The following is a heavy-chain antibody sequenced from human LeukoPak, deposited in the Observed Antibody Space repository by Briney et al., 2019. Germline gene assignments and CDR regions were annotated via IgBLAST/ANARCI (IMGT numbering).Heavy chain of an antibody. Sequence: ASVKVSCKASGYTFTGYYMHWVRQAPGQGLEWMGRINPNSGGTNYAQKFQGRVTMTRDTSISTAYMELSRLRSDDTAVYYCARLGYCSGGSCYSAALDYWGQGTPVTVSS. D-gene: IGHD2-15*01. J-gene: IGHJ4*02. CDR1: GYTFTGYY. V-gene: IGHV1-2*06. CDR2: INPNSGGT. CDR3: ARLGYCSGGSCYSAALDY.